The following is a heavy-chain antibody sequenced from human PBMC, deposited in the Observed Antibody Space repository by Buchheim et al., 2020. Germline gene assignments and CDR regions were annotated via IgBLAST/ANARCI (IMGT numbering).Heavy chain of an antibody. CDR3: ARAVTMIIET. Sequence: EVQLVESGGGLVQPGGSLRLSCAASGLSFSNYWMYWVRQAPGKGLVWVSRISSDGSSTTYADSVKGRFTISRDNAKNTLSLQMNSLRAEDTAVYYCARAVTMIIETWGQGTL. J-gene: IGHJ5*02. D-gene: IGHD3-22*01. CDR2: ISSDGSST. CDR1: GLSFSNYW. V-gene: IGHV3-74*01.